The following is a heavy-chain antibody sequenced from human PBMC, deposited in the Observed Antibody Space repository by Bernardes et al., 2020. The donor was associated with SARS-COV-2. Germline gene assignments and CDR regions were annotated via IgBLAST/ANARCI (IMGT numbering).Heavy chain of an antibody. CDR2: VSASDGST. J-gene: IGHJ4*02. Sequence: GGSLRLSRAASGFTFSSFAMNWVRQAPGKGLEWVSSVSASDGSTYYADSVKGRFTISRDNSKNTLYLQMNSLRAEDTAVYYCVKRSAADYKADDYWGQGTLVTVSS. D-gene: IGHD4-4*01. V-gene: IGHV3-23*01. CDR3: VKRSAADYKADDY. CDR1: GFTFSSFA.